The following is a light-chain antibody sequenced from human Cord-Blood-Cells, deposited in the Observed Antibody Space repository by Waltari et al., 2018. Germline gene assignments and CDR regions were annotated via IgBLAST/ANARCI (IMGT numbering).Light chain of an antibody. J-gene: IGLJ3*02. Sequence: QSVLTQPPSASGIPGQRATIPCSGSSANIGSNYVYWYHQLPGTAPKLLSYRNNRRPTGVPGRFAASKSGTSASLAISGLRSEDEADYYCAAWDDSLSGWVFGGGTKLTVL. V-gene: IGLV1-47*01. CDR2: RNN. CDR1: SANIGSNY. CDR3: AAWDDSLSGWV.